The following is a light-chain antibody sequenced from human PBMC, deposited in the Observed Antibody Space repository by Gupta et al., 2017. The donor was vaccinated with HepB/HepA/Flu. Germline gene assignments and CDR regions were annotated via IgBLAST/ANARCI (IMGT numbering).Light chain of an antibody. J-gene: IGLJ3*02. CDR3: ETWDSNSQV. CDR1: SGHSTYI. Sequence: QPGLPQSSSASAALGSAVKPTCTLSSGHSTYIIAWHQQQPGKAPRYLMKLEGSGNHNEGSGVPARFSGSSSGADRYLTLSNLQSEDEADYYCETWDSNSQVFGGGTKLTVL. CDR2: LEGSGNH. V-gene: IGLV4-60*03.